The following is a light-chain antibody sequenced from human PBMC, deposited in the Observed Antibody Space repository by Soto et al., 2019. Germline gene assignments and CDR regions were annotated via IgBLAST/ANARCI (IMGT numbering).Light chain of an antibody. V-gene: IGKV3-20*01. CDR1: QSVSSSH. J-gene: IGKJ2*01. Sequence: EIVLTQSPGTLSLSPGERATLSCRASQSVSSSHLAWYQHTPGQAPRLLIYGASIRATGIPDRFSGSGSGTDFTLTISRLEPEDFAVYYCQQYCSSLSSTFGQGTKLEIK. CDR2: GAS. CDR3: QQYCSSLSST.